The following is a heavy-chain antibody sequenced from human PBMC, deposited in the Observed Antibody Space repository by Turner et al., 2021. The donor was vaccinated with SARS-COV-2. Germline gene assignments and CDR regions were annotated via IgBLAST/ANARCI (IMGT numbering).Heavy chain of an antibody. D-gene: IGHD4-17*01. CDR1: GGSISSGGYY. V-gene: IGHV4-31*03. CDR3: ARDHLDPSTVTTWRGFDP. Sequence: QVQLQESGPGLVKPSQTLSLTCTVSGGSISSGGYYWSWIRQHPGKGLEWIGYIYYSGSTYYNPSLKIRVTISVDTSKNQFSLKLSSVTAADTAVYYCARDHLDPSTVTTWRGFDPWGQGTLVTVSS. CDR2: IYYSGST. J-gene: IGHJ5*02.